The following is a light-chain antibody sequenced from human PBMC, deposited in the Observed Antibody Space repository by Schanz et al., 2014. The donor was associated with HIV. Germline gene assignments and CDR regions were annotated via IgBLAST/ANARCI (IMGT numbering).Light chain of an antibody. CDR3: QQFHTYPYT. CDR1: QGIRND. J-gene: IGKJ2*01. V-gene: IGKV1-17*01. Sequence: DIQMTQSPSSLSASVGDRVTITCRASQGIRNDLGWYQQKPGKAPKRLIYAASSLHSGVPSRFSGSGSGTEFTLTISGLLPDDFATYFCQQFHTYPYTFGQGTKLEIK. CDR2: AAS.